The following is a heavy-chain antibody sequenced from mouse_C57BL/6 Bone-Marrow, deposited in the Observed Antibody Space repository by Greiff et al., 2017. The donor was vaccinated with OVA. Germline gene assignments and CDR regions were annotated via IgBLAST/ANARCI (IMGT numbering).Heavy chain of an antibody. CDR2: IYPRDGST. Sequence: VMLVESGPELVKPGASVKLSCKASGYTFTSYDINWVKQRPGQGLEWIGWIYPRDGSTKYNEKFKGKATLTVDTSSSTAYMELHSLTSEDSAVYFCARIRYYGSSYLFDYWGQGTTLTVSS. CDR3: ARIRYYGSSYLFDY. J-gene: IGHJ2*01. V-gene: IGHV1-85*01. D-gene: IGHD1-1*01. CDR1: GYTFTSYD.